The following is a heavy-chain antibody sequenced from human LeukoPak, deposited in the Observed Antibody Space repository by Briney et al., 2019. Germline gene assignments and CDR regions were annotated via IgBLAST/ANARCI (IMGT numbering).Heavy chain of an antibody. CDR2: IYPGDSDT. CDR1: GYRLTNNW. D-gene: IGHD6-13*01. J-gene: IGHJ4*02. Sequence: GESLKISCKFSGYRLTNNWIGWVRQVPGKGLEWMGLIYPGDSDTRYSPSFQGHVTFSVDASISTAYLQLSGLRASDTAIYYCVRFGLTSSLDYWGQGTLVTVSS. CDR3: VRFGLTSSLDY. V-gene: IGHV5-51*01.